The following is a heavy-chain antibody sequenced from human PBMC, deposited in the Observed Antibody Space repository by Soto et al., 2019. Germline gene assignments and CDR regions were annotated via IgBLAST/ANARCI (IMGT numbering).Heavy chain of an antibody. J-gene: IGHJ4*02. CDR1: GFTFSRYW. Sequence: EVQLVESGGGLVQTGGSLRLSCAASGFTFSRYWMKWVRQAPGKGLEWVANIKQDGSETYYVDSVKGRFTISRDNAKNSLFLQMNSLRAEDTAGYYCAGGSGWLSDSWGQGTLVTVSS. CDR2: IKQDGSET. D-gene: IGHD6-19*01. V-gene: IGHV3-7*05. CDR3: AGGSGWLSDS.